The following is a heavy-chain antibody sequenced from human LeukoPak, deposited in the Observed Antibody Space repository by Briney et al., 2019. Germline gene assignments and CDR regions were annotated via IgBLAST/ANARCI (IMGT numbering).Heavy chain of an antibody. CDR2: IKRKSDGGTT. CDR1: GFPFSVSW. CDR3: TAEKFFALDV. V-gene: IGHV3-15*01. J-gene: IGHJ6*04. D-gene: IGHD3-3*01. Sequence: GGSLRLSCAAPGFPFSVSWMSWDRRAPGKGLEWVGRIKRKSDGGTTDYAAPVKGRFTISRDDSKNMLFLQMNSLKTEDTTVYYCTAEKFFALDVWGKGTTVTVSS.